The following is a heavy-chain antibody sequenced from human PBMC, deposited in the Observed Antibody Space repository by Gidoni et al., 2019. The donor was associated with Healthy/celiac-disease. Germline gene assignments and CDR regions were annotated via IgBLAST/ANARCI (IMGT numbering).Heavy chain of an antibody. CDR3: AREDIVVVPAANYNYYYYGMDV. D-gene: IGHD2-2*01. Sequence: QVQLVESGGGVVQPGRSLRLSCAASGFTFSSYGMHWVRQAPGKGLEWVAVIWYDGSNKYYADSVKGRFTISRDNSKNTLYLQMNSLRAEDTAVYYCAREDIVVVPAANYNYYYYGMDVWGQGTTVTVSS. J-gene: IGHJ6*02. V-gene: IGHV3-33*01. CDR1: GFTFSSYG. CDR2: IWYDGSNK.